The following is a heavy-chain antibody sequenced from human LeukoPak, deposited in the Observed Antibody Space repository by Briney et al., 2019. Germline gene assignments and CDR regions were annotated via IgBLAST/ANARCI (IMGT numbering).Heavy chain of an antibody. Sequence: GGSLRLSCAASGFTFSAYAIIWVRQAPGKGLERISTISADGVSPYYADSVKGRFTISRDNSQNTIYLQMNSLRAEDTAVYYCAKAKYTSGWYYWGQGTLVTVSS. CDR3: AKAKYTSGWYY. CDR2: ISADGVSP. D-gene: IGHD6-13*01. CDR1: GFTFSAYA. V-gene: IGHV3-23*01. J-gene: IGHJ4*02.